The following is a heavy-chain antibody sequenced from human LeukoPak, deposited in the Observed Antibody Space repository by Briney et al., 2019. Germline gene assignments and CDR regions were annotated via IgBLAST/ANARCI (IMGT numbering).Heavy chain of an antibody. CDR1: GFTLSSYW. J-gene: IGHJ4*02. CDR3: ARDWHYYDNSGFYGEY. D-gene: IGHD3-22*01. V-gene: IGHV3-7*04. CDR2: IKQDGSQK. Sequence: GGSLRLSCAASGFTLSSYWMSWVRQAPGKGLEWVANIKQDGSQKFYVESVKGRFTISRDNAQNSLYLQMSSLRAEDTAVYYCARDWHYYDNSGFYGEYWGQGTLVTVSS.